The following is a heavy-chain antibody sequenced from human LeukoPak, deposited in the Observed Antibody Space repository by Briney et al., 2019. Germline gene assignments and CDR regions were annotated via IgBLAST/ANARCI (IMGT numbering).Heavy chain of an antibody. CDR1: GYTFTSYA. D-gene: IGHD3-10*01. Sequence: ASVKVSCKASGYTFTSYAMNWVRQAPGQGPEWMGWINTNTGNPTYAQGFTGRSVFSLDTSVSTAYLQISSLKAEDTAVYYCAREASGSWFDPWGQGTLVTVSS. CDR3: AREASGSWFDP. V-gene: IGHV7-4-1*02. CDR2: INTNTGNP. J-gene: IGHJ5*02.